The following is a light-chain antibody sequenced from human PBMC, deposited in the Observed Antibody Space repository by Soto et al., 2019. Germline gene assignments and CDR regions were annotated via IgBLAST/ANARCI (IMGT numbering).Light chain of an antibody. CDR3: SSFTTSSTLYV. V-gene: IGLV2-14*01. Sequence: QSLLTQPPCVAGSPGQSITISCTWTSSDAAGHNYLSLYQQHPGKAAKVMIYEVANRPAGISNRFSGSKSGTTASLTISGLQAEDEADYYCSSFTTSSTLYVFGTGTKVTVL. J-gene: IGLJ1*01. CDR2: EVA. CDR1: SSDAAGHNY.